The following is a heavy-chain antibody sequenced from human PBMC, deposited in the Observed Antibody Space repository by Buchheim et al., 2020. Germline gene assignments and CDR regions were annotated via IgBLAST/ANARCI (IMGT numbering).Heavy chain of an antibody. CDR3: ARRSTSGNFDY. CDR2: LYYSGNT. Sequence: QVQLQESGPGPVKPSQTLSLTCTVSGDSISSGDYCCTWVRQHPGKGLEWIGYLYYSGNTYYNPSLKSRVTISVDTSKNQFSLKLSSVTAADTAVYYCARRSTSGNFDYWGQGTL. J-gene: IGHJ4*02. CDR1: GDSISSGDYC. V-gene: IGHV4-31*03. D-gene: IGHD6-13*01.